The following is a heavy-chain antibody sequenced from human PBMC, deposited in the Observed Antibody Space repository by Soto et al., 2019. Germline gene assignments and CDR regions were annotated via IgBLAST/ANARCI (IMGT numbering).Heavy chain of an antibody. V-gene: IGHV3-23*01. CDR3: APHVSCSGGSCQYDAFAI. J-gene: IGHJ3*02. D-gene: IGHD2-15*01. CDR1: GLTVSSHA. Sequence: EVQVLESGGGLVQPGGSLSLSFEGFGLTVSSHAMPWFRQAPGKGPKWVSTITADGGTYYADSVKGRFAMSRDTSESTLYLQMNSLGAEDTAAYYCAPHVSCSGGSCQYDAFAIRGQGTMVTVSS. CDR2: ITADGGT.